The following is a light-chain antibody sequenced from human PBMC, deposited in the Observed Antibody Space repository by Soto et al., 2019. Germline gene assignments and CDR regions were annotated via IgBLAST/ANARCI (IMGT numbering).Light chain of an antibody. CDR2: WVS. Sequence: DIVMTQSPDSLAVSLGERATINCKSSQSVLYSSNNKNYLAWYQQKPGQPPKLLIYWVSTRESGVPDRFSVSGSGTDFTLTITTLKAEDVAVYYCQQYYSTPYTFGHGTKLDIK. J-gene: IGKJ2*01. CDR1: QSVLYSSNNKNY. V-gene: IGKV4-1*01. CDR3: QQYYSTPYT.